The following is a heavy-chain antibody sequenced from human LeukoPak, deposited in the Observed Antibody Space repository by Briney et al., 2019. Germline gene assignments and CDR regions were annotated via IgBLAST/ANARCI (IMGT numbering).Heavy chain of an antibody. V-gene: IGHV4-4*07. Sequence: SDTLSLTCTVSGVSVSSYYWSWIRQPAGKGLEWIGGISTSGSTKYHPSLKSRVTMSADTSKNQFSLKLRSVTAADTAVYYCARVKGYVMEDYFDYWGQGTPVTVSS. CDR1: GVSVSSYY. D-gene: IGHD6-13*01. CDR3: ARVKGYVMEDYFDY. CDR2: ISTSGST. J-gene: IGHJ4*02.